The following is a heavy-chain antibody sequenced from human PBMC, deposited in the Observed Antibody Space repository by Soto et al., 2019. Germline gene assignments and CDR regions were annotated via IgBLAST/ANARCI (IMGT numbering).Heavy chain of an antibody. V-gene: IGHV1-58*02. CDR3: AATSYDFWSGYSLFMDV. D-gene: IGHD3-3*01. CDR2: IVVGSGNT. J-gene: IGHJ6*03. CDR1: GFTFTSSA. Sequence: SVKVSCKASGFTFTSSAMQWVRQARGQRLEWIGWIVVGSGNTNYAQKFQERVTSTRDMCTSTAYMELSSMRSEDTAVYYCAATSYDFWSGYSLFMDVWGKGTTVTVSS.